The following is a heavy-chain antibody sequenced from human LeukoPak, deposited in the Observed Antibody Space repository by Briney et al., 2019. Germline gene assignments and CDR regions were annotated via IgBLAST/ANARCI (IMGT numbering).Heavy chain of an antibody. J-gene: IGHJ3*02. Sequence: SETLSLTCTVSGGSISSSNYYWGWTRQPPGKGLEWFGSISYSGGTSYNPSLRSRVSICVDTSKNQFSLKLNSVTAADTAVYYCAREVEYYDSSGYRPHAFDIWGQGTVVTVSS. D-gene: IGHD3-22*01. V-gene: IGHV4-39*02. CDR3: AREVEYYDSSGYRPHAFDI. CDR2: ISYSGGT. CDR1: GGSISSSNYY.